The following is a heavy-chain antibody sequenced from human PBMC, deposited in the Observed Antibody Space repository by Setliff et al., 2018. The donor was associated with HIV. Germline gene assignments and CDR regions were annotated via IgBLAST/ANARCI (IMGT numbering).Heavy chain of an antibody. V-gene: IGHV4-34*01. CDR1: GGSFTEYY. CDR3: ARDQSDWFY. J-gene: IGHJ4*02. CDR2: FMYTDIHYVNYLN. Sequence: PSETLSLTCAVYGGSFTEYYWSWIRQTPERGLEWIAYFMYTDIHYVNYLNYRNPSLASRLSISVDKSKNQFSLKLSSVTAADTAVYYCARDQSDWFYWGQGTLVTVSS. D-gene: IGHD3-3*01.